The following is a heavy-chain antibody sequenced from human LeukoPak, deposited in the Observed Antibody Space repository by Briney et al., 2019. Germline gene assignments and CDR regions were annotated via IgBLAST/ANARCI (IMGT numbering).Heavy chain of an antibody. D-gene: IGHD1-26*01. V-gene: IGHV3-7*01. J-gene: IGHJ4*02. CDR2: IKQDGSDK. Sequence: GGSLRLSCVASGFTFSISSMSWVRQAPGKGLEWVANIKQDGSDKYYVDSVKGRFTISRDNAKNSLYLQMNTLRAEDTAVYYCARGEGLGTTNGGYYFAYWGQGSLVIVSS. CDR3: ARGEGLGTTNGGYYFAY. CDR1: GFTFSISS.